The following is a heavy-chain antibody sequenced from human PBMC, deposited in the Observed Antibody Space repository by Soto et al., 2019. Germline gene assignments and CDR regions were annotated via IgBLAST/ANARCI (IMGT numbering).Heavy chain of an antibody. CDR1: GGSISSGGHS. V-gene: IGHV4-30-2*01. CDR2: ISLSGST. CDR3: ARGGLLPDY. Sequence: QLQLQESGSGLVKPSQTLSLTCAVSGGSISSGGHSWSWIRQPPGKGLEWIGYISLSGSTYYNPSLKSRVTISVDRSKNQFSLKLSSVTAADTAVYYCARGGLLPDYWGQGTLVTVSS. D-gene: IGHD6-19*01. J-gene: IGHJ4*02.